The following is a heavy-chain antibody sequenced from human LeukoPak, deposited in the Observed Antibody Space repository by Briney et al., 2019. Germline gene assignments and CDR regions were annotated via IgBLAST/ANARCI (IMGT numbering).Heavy chain of an antibody. Sequence: GGSLRLSCAASGFTFSDYYMSWIRQAPGKGLEWVSYISSSGSTIYYADSVKGRFTISRDNAKNSLYLQMNSLRAEDTAVYCCARGSCTFCYGDYEGHDAFDIWGQGTMVTVSS. J-gene: IGHJ3*02. CDR1: GFTFSDYY. CDR2: ISSSGSTI. V-gene: IGHV3-11*04. D-gene: IGHD4-17*01. CDR3: ARGSCTFCYGDYEGHDAFDI.